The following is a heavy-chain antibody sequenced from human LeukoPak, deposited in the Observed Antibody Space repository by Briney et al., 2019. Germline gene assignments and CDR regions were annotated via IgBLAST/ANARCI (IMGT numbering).Heavy chain of an antibody. CDR1: GYTFTAYY. CDR3: AKDFYYDSRGYFSSIDF. Sequence: ASVKVSCKASGYTFTAYYVHWVRQAPGQGLEWMGWINPNSGATKYAQKFQGRVTMTRDTSITAVYMELSSLRSDDTAVYFCAKDFYYDSRGYFSSIDFWGQGSLVTVSS. J-gene: IGHJ4*02. V-gene: IGHV1-2*02. D-gene: IGHD3-22*01. CDR2: INPNSGAT.